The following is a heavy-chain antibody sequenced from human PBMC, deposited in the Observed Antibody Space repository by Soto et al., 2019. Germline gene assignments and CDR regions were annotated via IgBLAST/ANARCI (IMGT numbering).Heavy chain of an antibody. J-gene: IGHJ5*02. CDR3: ARVPGP. CDR2: ISHRGST. V-gene: IGHV4-30-2*01. Sequence: QLQLQESGSGLVKPSQTLSLTCAVSGGSISSGGSSWSSIRQPPGKGMEWIGNISHRGSTYSDPSLTSRVTISVERSKNQFSLKLSSVIAADTAVYYCARVPGPWGQGTLVTVSS. CDR1: GGSISSGGSS. D-gene: IGHD3-10*01.